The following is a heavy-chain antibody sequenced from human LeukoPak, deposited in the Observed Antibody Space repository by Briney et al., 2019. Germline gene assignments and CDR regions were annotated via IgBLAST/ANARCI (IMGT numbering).Heavy chain of an antibody. CDR3: ARLLSPYGSGTLGAFDI. V-gene: IGHV3-53*01. CDR1: GFTVSSNY. D-gene: IGHD3-10*01. CDR2: IYSGGST. Sequence: GGSLRLSCAASGFTVSSNYMSWVRQAPGKGLEWVSVIYSGGSTYYADSVKGRFTISRDNSKNTLYLQMNSLRAEDTAVYYCARLLSPYGSGTLGAFDIWGQGTMVTVSS. J-gene: IGHJ3*02.